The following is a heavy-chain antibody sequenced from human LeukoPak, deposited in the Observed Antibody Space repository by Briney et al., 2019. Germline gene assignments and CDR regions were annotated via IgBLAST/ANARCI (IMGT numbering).Heavy chain of an antibody. CDR3: ARGRRIAARPNYYYYMDV. CDR1: GYTFTSYD. Sequence: ASVKVSCKASGYTFTSYDINWVRQATGQGLEWMGWMDPNSGNTGYAQKFQGRVTMTRNTSISTAYMELSSLRSEDTAVYYCARGRRIAARPNYYYYMDVWGKGTTATVSS. D-gene: IGHD6-6*01. J-gene: IGHJ6*03. CDR2: MDPNSGNT. V-gene: IGHV1-8*01.